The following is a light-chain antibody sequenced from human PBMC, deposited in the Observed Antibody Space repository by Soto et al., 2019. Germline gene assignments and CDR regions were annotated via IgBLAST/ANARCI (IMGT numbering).Light chain of an antibody. CDR1: QSVSSS. CDR3: QQYDSSLRT. J-gene: IGKJ1*01. Sequence: EVVMAQSPATLSVSPGDTATLSCRASQSVSSSLAWYQQKPGQAPRLLIYGASSRATGIPDRFSGSGSGTDFTLTISGLEPEDFAVYYCQQYDSSLRTFGQGTKVDIK. V-gene: IGKV3-20*01. CDR2: GAS.